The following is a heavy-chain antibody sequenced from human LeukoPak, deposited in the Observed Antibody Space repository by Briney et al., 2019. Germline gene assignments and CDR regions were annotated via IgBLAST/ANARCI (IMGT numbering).Heavy chain of an antibody. CDR3: STEVFGSGSCPDY. D-gene: IGHD3-10*01. V-gene: IGHV3-33*01. Sequence: PGGSLRLSCAASGFTFSSYAIHWVRQAPGKGLAWVALICYDGSNKYYSDSVKGRFTISRDNSKNTAFLQRNSRRAEETAVYYCSTEVFGSGSCPDYWGQGTLVTVSS. CDR2: ICYDGSNK. CDR1: GFTFSSYA. J-gene: IGHJ4*02.